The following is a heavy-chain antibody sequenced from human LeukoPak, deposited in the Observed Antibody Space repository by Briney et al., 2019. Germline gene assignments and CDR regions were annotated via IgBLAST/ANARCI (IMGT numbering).Heavy chain of an antibody. V-gene: IGHV3-23*01. J-gene: IGHJ4*02. Sequence: PGGSLRLSCAASGFTFSNYAMSWVRQAPGKGLEWVSSINGRGGSTYYADSVKGRFTISRDNSKNTLYLQMNSLRAEDTALYYCAKVPYGSGTRGGFDYWGQGTLVTVSS. CDR3: AKVPYGSGTRGGFDY. D-gene: IGHD3-10*01. CDR1: GFTFSNYA. CDR2: INGRGGST.